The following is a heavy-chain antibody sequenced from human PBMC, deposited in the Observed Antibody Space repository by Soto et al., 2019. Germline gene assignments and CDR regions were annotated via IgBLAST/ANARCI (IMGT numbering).Heavy chain of an antibody. CDR1: GGTFSSYA. J-gene: IGHJ4*02. V-gene: IGHV1-69*13. CDR3: ARAAPSSSWEAYFDY. CDR2: IIPIFGTA. Sequence: SVKVSCKASGGTFSSYAISWVRQAPGQGLEWMGGIIPIFGTANYAQKFQGRVTITADESTSTAYMELSSLRSEDTAVYYCARAAPSSSWEAYFDYGGQGNLVTVSS. D-gene: IGHD6-6*01.